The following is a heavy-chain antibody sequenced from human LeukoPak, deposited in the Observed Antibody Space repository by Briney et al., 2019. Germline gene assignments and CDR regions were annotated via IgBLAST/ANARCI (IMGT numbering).Heavy chain of an antibody. V-gene: IGHV3-30*18. Sequence: GGSLRLSCAASGFTFSSYGMHWVRQAPGKGLEWVAVISYDGGNKYYADSVKGRFTISRDNSKNTLHLQMNSLRAEDTAVYYCAKGGKAYYYDSNGYLDYWGQGTLVTVYS. J-gene: IGHJ4*02. D-gene: IGHD3-22*01. CDR3: AKGGKAYYYDSNGYLDY. CDR2: ISYDGGNK. CDR1: GFTFSSYG.